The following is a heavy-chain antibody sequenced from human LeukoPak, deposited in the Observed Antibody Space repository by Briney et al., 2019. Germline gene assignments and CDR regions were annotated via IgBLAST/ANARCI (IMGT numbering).Heavy chain of an antibody. Sequence: GRSLRLSCAASGFTFSSYGMHWVRQAPGKGLEWVAVISYDGSNKYYADSVKGRFTISRDNSKNTLYLQMNSLRAEDTAVYYCAKDRFDSSGWSASEGYWGQGTLVTVSS. D-gene: IGHD6-19*01. CDR1: GFTFSSYG. V-gene: IGHV3-30*18. CDR2: ISYDGSNK. J-gene: IGHJ4*02. CDR3: AKDRFDSSGWSASEGY.